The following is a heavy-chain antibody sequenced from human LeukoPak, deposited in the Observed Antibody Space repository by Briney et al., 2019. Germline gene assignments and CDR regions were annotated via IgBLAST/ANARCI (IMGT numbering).Heavy chain of an antibody. CDR3: ARDDSSGWTPLCY. J-gene: IGHJ4*02. CDR1: GYNFIAYY. CDR2: INPYSGGT. D-gene: IGHD6-19*01. Sequence: GASVKVSCKASGYNFIAYYIHWVRQAPGQGLEWVGRINPYSGGTNYAQKFQGRVTMTRDTSISTAYMELSRLRSDDTAVYYCARDDSSGWTPLCYWGQGTLVTVSS. V-gene: IGHV1-2*06.